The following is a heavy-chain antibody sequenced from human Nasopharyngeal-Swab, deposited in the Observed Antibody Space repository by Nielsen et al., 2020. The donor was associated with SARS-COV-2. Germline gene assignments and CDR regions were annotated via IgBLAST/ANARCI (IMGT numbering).Heavy chain of an antibody. CDR2: ISYDGSNK. V-gene: IGHV3-30-3*01. Sequence: GGSLRLSCAASGFTFSSYAMHWVRQAPGKGLEWVAVISYDGSNKYYADSVKGRFTISRDNSKNTLYLQMNSLRAEDTAVYYCARDAALLWLGELGGWFDPWGQGTLVTVSS. CDR3: ARDAALLWLGELGGWFDP. D-gene: IGHD3-10*01. CDR1: GFTFSSYA. J-gene: IGHJ5*02.